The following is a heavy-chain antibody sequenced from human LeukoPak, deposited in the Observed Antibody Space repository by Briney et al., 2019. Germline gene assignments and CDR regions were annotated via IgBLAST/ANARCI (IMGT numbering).Heavy chain of an antibody. CDR2: VYADADRDS. J-gene: IGHJ6*02. Sequence: SETLSLTCTVPGASIRDYWWSWIRQPAGKGLEWIGRVYADADRDSNYNPSLRSRVTVSVDTSTNQFSLKLISVTAADTAVYYCARSVGYYYGMDVWGQGTTVTVSS. V-gene: IGHV4-4*07. D-gene: IGHD3-16*01. CDR1: GASIRDYW. CDR3: ARSVGYYYGMDV.